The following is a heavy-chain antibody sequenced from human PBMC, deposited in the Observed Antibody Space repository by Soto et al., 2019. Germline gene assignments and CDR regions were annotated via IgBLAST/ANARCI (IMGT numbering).Heavy chain of an antibody. CDR3: ARAPTGRYDFWSGSNYYHSGMDV. D-gene: IGHD3-3*01. Sequence: PGGSLRLSCAASGFTFTNYWMHWVRQVPGKGLVWVSRIDGVGTGTSYSDSVRGRFTISRDNAENMLYLQMNSLRAEDTAMYYCARAPTGRYDFWSGSNYYHSGMDVSGQGPTVTVSS. CDR2: IDGVGTGT. J-gene: IGHJ6*02. CDR1: GFTFTNYW. V-gene: IGHV3-74*01.